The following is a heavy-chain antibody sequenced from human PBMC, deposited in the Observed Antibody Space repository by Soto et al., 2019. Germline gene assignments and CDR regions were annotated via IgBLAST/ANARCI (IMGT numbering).Heavy chain of an antibody. CDR3: TREQAEDNFSDP. J-gene: IGHJ5*02. V-gene: IGHV4-61*08. CDR1: GAALSSGGYF. Sequence: TLSLTCTVSGAALSSGGYFYTWVRQPPGKGLEWLGYIYYSGGTNYNPSLKSRVTISLEKSKGQFSLRLISATAADTAVYYCTREQAEDNFSDPRGNGTLFNV. CDR2: IYYSGGT.